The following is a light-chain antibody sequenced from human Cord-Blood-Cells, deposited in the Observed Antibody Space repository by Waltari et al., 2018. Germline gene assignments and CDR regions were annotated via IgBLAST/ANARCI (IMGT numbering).Light chain of an antibody. J-gene: IGLJ1*01. CDR2: EVS. V-gene: IGLV2-23*02. CDR1: SSDVGSYNL. CDR3: CSYAGSSTYV. Sequence: QSALTQPASVSGSPGQSITISCTGTSSDVGSYNLVSWYQQHPGKAPKLMIYEVSQRPSGVCNRVSGCKSGNTASLTISGLEAEDEADYYCCSYAGSSTYVFGTGTKVTVL.